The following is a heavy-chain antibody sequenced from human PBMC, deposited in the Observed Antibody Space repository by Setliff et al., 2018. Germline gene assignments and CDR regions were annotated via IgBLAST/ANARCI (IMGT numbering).Heavy chain of an antibody. Sequence: ASVKVSCKVSGYTLTELSMHWVRQAPGQGLEWMGRINPNSGGTNYAQKFQGRVTMTRDTSISTAYMELSRLRSDDTAVYYCARGGYYYDSSGYYQASYYYYYGMDVWGQGTTVTVSS. V-gene: IGHV1-2*06. J-gene: IGHJ6*02. CDR2: INPNSGGT. CDR1: GYTLTELS. CDR3: ARGGYYYDSSGYYQASYYYYYGMDV. D-gene: IGHD3-22*01.